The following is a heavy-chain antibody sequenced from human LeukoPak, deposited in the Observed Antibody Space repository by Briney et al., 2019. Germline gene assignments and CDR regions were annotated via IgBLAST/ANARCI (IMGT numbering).Heavy chain of an antibody. CDR3: ARDYYAHDAFDI. J-gene: IGHJ3*02. Sequence: SETLCLTCTVSGGSISSYYWSWIRQPPGKGLEWIGYIYYSGSTNYNPSLKSRVTISVDTSKNQFSLKLSSVTAADTAVYYCARDYYAHDAFDIWGQGTMVTVSS. CDR1: GGSISSYY. V-gene: IGHV4-59*01. CDR2: IYYSGST. D-gene: IGHD3-22*01.